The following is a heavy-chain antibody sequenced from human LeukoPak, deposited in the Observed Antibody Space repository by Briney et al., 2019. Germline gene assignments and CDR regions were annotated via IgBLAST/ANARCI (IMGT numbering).Heavy chain of an antibody. V-gene: IGHV3-30*03. D-gene: IGHD3-3*01. CDR3: ARDRAWNYFDY. CDR2: ISNDGSRK. J-gene: IGHJ4*02. CDR1: GFTFSRHG. Sequence: GGSLRLSCAPSGFTFSRHGMHWIRQAPGKGLEWVAIISNDGSRKYYAHSVEGRFTISRDNSKNTLYLQMDSLRAEDTAVYYCARDRAWNYFDYWGQGTLVTVSS.